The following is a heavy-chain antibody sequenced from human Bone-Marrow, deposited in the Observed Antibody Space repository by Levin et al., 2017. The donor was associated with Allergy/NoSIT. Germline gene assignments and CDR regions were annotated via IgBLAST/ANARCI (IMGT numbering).Heavy chain of an antibody. V-gene: IGHV3-23*01. J-gene: IGHJ4*02. Sequence: GGSLRLSCAASGLPLGRFDMHWVRQAPGKGLEWVSVISGSGDNTYYADSVKGRFTISRDTSKNTLYLQMNSLSAEDTAIYYCVRTPGAIVVTPYFDYWGQGTLVTVSS. CDR2: ISGSGDNT. CDR3: VRTPGAIVVTPYFDY. D-gene: IGHD2-21*01. CDR1: GLPLGRFD.